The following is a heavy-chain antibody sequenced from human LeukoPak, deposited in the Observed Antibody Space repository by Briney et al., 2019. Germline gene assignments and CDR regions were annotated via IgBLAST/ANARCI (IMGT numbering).Heavy chain of an antibody. CDR2: ISCSGSTI. D-gene: IGHD5-12*01. V-gene: IGHV3-48*03. CDR3: ARGIMSGPRRYDVRNCDY. CDR1: GFTFSSYE. Sequence: GGSLRLSCAASGFTFSSYEMNWVRQAPGKGLEWVSYISCSGSTIYYADPVKGRFTISRDNDKNSLYLQMNSLRAEDTAVYYGARGIMSGPRRYDVRNCDYWGQGTPVTVSS. J-gene: IGHJ4*02.